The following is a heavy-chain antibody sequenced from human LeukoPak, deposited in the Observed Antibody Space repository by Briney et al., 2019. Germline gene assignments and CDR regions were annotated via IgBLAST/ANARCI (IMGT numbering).Heavy chain of an antibody. V-gene: IGHV1-18*01. Sequence: GASVKVSCKASGYTFTGHGITWVRQAPGQGLEWMGWISTYSSHTTYAQKFQGRVTMTTDTSTTTAYMELRSLRSDDTAVYYCARDEGRVSGSFNPWGQGTLVTVSS. D-gene: IGHD3-10*01. CDR3: ARDEGRVSGSFNP. J-gene: IGHJ5*02. CDR2: ISTYSSHT. CDR1: GYTFTGHG.